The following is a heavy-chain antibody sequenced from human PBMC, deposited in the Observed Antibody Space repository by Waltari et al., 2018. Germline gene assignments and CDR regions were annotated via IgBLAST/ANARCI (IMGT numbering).Heavy chain of an antibody. CDR1: GYSISSGYY. V-gene: IGHV4-38-2*01. CDR3: ARSQYCSGGSCYRPEYYYGMDV. J-gene: IGHJ6*02. Sequence: QVQLQESGPGLVKPSETLSLTCAVSGYSISSGYYWGWIRQPPGKGLEWIGSIYHSGSTYYNPSLKSRVTISVDTSKNQFSLKLSSVTAADTAVYYCARSQYCSGGSCYRPEYYYGMDVWGQGTTVTVSS. CDR2: IYHSGST. D-gene: IGHD2-15*01.